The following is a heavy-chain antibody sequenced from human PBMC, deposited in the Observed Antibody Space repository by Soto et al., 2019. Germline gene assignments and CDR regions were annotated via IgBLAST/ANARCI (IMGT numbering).Heavy chain of an antibody. J-gene: IGHJ6*02. V-gene: IGHV4-31*03. CDR2: IYYSGST. Sequence: QVQLQESGPGLVKPSQTLSLTCPVSGGSISSGGYYWSWIRQPPGKGLEWIGYIYYSGSTYYNPSLKSRVTISVDTSKNQFSRKLSSVTAADTAVYYCARDKRGVSVFERFEVRGVKNYYYYGMDVWGQGTTVTVSS. D-gene: IGHD3-10*01. CDR1: GGSISSGGYY. CDR3: ARDKRGVSVFERFEVRGVKNYYYYGMDV.